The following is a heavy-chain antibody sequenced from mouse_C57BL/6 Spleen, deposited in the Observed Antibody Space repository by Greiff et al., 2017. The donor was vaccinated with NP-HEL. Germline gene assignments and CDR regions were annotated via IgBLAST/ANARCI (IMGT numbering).Heavy chain of an antibody. J-gene: IGHJ3*01. CDR1: GYTFTDYY. D-gene: IGHD3-3*01. V-gene: IGHV1-76*01. CDR3: AREGGWATFAY. CDR2: IYPGSGNT. Sequence: ESGAELVRPGASVKLSCKASGYTFTDYYINWVKQRPGQGLEWIARIYPGSGNTYYNEKFKGKATLTAEKSSSTAYMQLSSLTSEDSAVYFCAREGGWATFAYWGQGTLVTVSA.